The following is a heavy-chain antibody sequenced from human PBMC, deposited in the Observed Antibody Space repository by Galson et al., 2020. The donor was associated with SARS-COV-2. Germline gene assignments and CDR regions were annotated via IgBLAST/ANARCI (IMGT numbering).Heavy chain of an antibody. D-gene: IGHD3-22*01. CDR2: IDQSGGS. Sequence: SETLSLTCAAYGGTFNHYYWSWTRQPPGKGLEWIGEIDQSGGSNYNPSLRSRVTISVDTSTNHFSLKLSSVTAANTAVYYSVSHYYDRSGHRGIDYWGQGTLVTVSS. J-gene: IGHJ4*02. V-gene: IGHV4-34*01. CDR3: VSHYYDRSGHRGIDY. CDR1: GGTFNHYY.